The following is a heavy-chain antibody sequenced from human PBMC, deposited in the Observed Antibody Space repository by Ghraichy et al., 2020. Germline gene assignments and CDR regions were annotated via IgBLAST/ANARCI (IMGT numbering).Heavy chain of an antibody. D-gene: IGHD3-3*01. CDR1: GNTFTSYG. CDR2: ISASTGNT. Sequence: ASVKVSCKASGNTFTSYGISWVRQAPGQGLEWMGWISASTGNTIFAQKLQDRVTMTTDTSTSTVYMELRSLRSDDTAVYYCATDEQVLRSEWGENYYYYGMDVWGQGTTVTVSS. J-gene: IGHJ6*02. V-gene: IGHV1-18*01. CDR3: ATDEQVLRSEWGENYYYYGMDV.